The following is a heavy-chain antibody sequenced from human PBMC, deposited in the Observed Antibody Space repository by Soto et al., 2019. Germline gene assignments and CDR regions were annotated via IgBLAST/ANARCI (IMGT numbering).Heavy chain of an antibody. Sequence: PAVTLSLTCPFSGCSERTYFSNWRRPHHGKGPEWIGSICSSGRASYSPSLQSGVTISLDTSKIQFSLTLNSVTAADTAMYYCARSVWELHAFDIWGQGTMVTVSS. J-gene: IGHJ3*02. CDR1: GCSERTYF. CDR2: ICSSGRA. CDR3: ARSVWELHAFDI. V-gene: IGHV4-59*02. D-gene: IGHD1-26*01.